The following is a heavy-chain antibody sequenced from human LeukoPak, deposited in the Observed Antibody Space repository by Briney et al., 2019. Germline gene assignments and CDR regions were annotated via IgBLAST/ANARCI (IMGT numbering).Heavy chain of an antibody. J-gene: IGHJ4*02. CDR1: GYTFTGYY. Sequence: ASVEVSCKASGYTFTGYYMHWVRQAPGQGLEWMGWINPNSGGTNYAQKFQGWVTMTRDTSISTAYMELSRLRSDDTAVYYCARAAGDYYFDYWGQGTLVTVSS. CDR3: ARAAGDYYFDY. CDR2: INPNSGGT. D-gene: IGHD6-13*01. V-gene: IGHV1-2*04.